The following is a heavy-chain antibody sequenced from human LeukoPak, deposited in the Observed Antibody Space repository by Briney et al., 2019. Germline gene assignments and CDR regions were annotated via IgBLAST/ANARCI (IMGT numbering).Heavy chain of an antibody. V-gene: IGHV4-59*01. D-gene: IGHD2-15*01. J-gene: IGHJ6*02. CDR2: VFYSGNT. Sequence: SETLSLTCTVSGGSISNYYWSWIRQPPGKGLEWIGYVFYSGNTNYNPSLKSRVTISVDTAKNQFSLKLSSVTAADTAVYYCARTIGYCSGGNCYPYYYGMDVWGQGTTVTVSS. CDR3: ARTIGYCSGGNCYPYYYGMDV. CDR1: GGSISNYY.